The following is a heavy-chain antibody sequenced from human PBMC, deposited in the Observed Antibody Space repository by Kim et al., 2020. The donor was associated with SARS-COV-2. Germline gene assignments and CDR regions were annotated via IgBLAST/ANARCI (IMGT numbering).Heavy chain of an antibody. CDR3: ARDPGIAAASGAYYYGMDV. CDR1: GGTFSSYA. CDR2: IIPIFGTA. D-gene: IGHD6-13*01. Sequence: AVKVSCKASGGTFSSYAISWVRQAPGQGLEWMGGIIPIFGTANYAQKFQGRVTITADESTSTAYMELSRLRSEDTAVYYCARDPGIAAASGAYYYGMDVWGQGTTVTVSS. J-gene: IGHJ6*02. V-gene: IGHV1-69*13.